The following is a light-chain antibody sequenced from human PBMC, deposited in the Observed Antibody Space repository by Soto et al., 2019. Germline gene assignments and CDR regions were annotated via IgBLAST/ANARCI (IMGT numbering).Light chain of an antibody. CDR3: QQYNNWPPWT. J-gene: IGKJ1*01. V-gene: IGKV3-15*01. Sequence: EIVMTQSPATRSFSPGERAPLSCRASQSVSSNLAWYQQKPGQAPRLLIYGASTRATGIPARFSGSGSGTEFTLTISSLQSEDFAVYYCQQYNNWPPWTFGQGTKVEIK. CDR1: QSVSSN. CDR2: GAS.